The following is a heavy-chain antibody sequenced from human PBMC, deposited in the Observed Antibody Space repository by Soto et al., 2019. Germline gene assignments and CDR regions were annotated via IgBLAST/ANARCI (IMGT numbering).Heavy chain of an antibody. CDR1: GFSFRDYP. Sequence: GGSLRLSCVGSGFSFRDYPLNWVRQAPGQGLEWVANVNGRGTSTNYIDSVRGRFSTSRDSSSLYLNMGSLKVEDTATYYCVRGTPTPGLDIWGRGTTVTVSS. CDR2: VNGRGTST. J-gene: IGHJ6*02. D-gene: IGHD1-1*01. CDR3: VRGTPTPGLDI. V-gene: IGHV3-7*03.